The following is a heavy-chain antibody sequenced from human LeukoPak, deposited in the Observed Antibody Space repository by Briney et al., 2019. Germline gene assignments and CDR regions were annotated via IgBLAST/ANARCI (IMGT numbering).Heavy chain of an antibody. CDR1: GFTFSSYG. D-gene: IGHD2-2*02. Sequence: GGSLRLSCAASGFTFSSYGMHWVRQAPGKGLEWVAVIWYDGSNKYYADSVKGRFTISRDNSKNTLYLQMNSLRAEDTAVYYCARDPRCSSTSCYISYAFDIWDQGTMVTVSS. CDR3: ARDPRCSSTSCYISYAFDI. CDR2: IWYDGSNK. J-gene: IGHJ3*02. V-gene: IGHV3-33*01.